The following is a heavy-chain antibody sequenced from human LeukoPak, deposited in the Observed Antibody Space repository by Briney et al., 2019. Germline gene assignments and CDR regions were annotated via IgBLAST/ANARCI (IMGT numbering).Heavy chain of an antibody. CDR1: GFTFSSYA. J-gene: IGHJ1*01. V-gene: IGHV3-23*01. D-gene: IGHD6-19*01. Sequence: PGRSLRLSCAASGFTFSSYAMHWVRQAPGKGLEWVSAISGSGGSTYYADSVKGRFTVSRDNSKNTLYLQMNSLRAEDTAVYYCAKASIAVAGFLCFQHWGQGTLVTVSS. CDR3: AKASIAVAGFLCFQH. CDR2: ISGSGGST.